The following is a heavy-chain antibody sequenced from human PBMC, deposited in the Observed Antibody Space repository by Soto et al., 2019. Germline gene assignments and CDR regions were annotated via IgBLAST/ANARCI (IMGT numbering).Heavy chain of an antibody. J-gene: IGHJ6*03. V-gene: IGHV4-34*01. CDR2: INHLGST. CDR3: ARGGISHWAYFYYMDV. Sequence: SETLSLTCTVFGCSISSGCYYWSWNRQHPGMALEWIGEINHLGSTNYNPSLKSRVTMSVDTSKNQFSLTLNSVAAADTATYYCARGGISHWAYFYYMDVWDRGTTVTVSS. D-gene: IGHD2-21*01. CDR1: GCSISSGCYY.